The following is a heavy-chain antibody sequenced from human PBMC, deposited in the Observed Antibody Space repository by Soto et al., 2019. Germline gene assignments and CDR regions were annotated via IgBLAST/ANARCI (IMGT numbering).Heavy chain of an antibody. Sequence: DVQLVQSGGGVVQPGGSVRLSCTASGFSFFFYAMHWVRQAPGKGLEWISYINSASTTTFHADSVKGRFTVSRDNAKNSLYLQMSSLRHEDTAVYYCARDLSHWGQGTLVTVSS. V-gene: IGHV3-48*02. CDR1: GFSFFFYA. CDR3: ARDLSH. J-gene: IGHJ4*02. CDR2: INSASTTT.